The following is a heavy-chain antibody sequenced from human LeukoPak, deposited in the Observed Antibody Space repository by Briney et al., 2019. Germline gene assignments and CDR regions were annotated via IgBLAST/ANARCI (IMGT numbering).Heavy chain of an antibody. Sequence: ASVKVSCKASGHTFTSYGISWVRQAPGQGLEWMGWISAYNGNTNYAQKFKGRVTMTTDTLTTTAHMELRSLRSDDTAVYYCAREGEGVPGAMSWFQYYYYYMDVWGKGTTVIVSS. CDR1: GHTFTSYG. CDR2: ISAYNGNT. J-gene: IGHJ6*03. V-gene: IGHV1-18*01. D-gene: IGHD2-2*01. CDR3: AREGEGVPGAMSWFQYYYYYMDV.